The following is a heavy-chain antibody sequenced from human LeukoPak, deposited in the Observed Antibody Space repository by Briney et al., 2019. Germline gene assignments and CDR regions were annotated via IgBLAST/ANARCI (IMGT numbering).Heavy chain of an antibody. CDR2: IYYSGST. CDR1: GGSISSGGYY. J-gene: IGHJ5*02. D-gene: IGHD4-17*01. V-gene: IGHV4-31*03. CDR3: AREGYDYGDYVNRWFDP. Sequence: PSETLSLTCTVSGGSISSGGYYWSWIRQHPGKGLEWIGYIYYSGSTYYNPALESRVTISVDMSNNQFSLKLSSVTAADTAVYYCAREGYDYGDYVNRWFDPWGQGTLVTVSS.